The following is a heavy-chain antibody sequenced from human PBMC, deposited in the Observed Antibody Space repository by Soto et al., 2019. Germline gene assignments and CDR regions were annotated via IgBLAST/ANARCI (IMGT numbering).Heavy chain of an antibody. Sequence: ASVEVSCKXSGYTFTSYYMHWVRQAPGQGLEWMGIINPSGGSTSYAQKFQGRVTMTRDTSTSTVYMELSSLRSEDTAVYYCARDSSIAARPSAFDIWGQGTMVTVSS. CDR3: ARDSSIAARPSAFDI. V-gene: IGHV1-46*01. CDR2: INPSGGST. J-gene: IGHJ3*02. D-gene: IGHD6-6*01. CDR1: GYTFTSYY.